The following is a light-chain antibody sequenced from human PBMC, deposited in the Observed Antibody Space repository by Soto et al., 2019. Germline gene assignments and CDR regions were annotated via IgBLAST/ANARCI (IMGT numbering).Light chain of an antibody. CDR2: WAS. CDR1: QSVLYSSNNKNY. V-gene: IGKV4-1*01. J-gene: IGKJ2*01. CDR3: QQYESTPPT. Sequence: DIVMTQSPDSLAVSLGERATINCKSSQSVLYSSNNKNYLAWYQQRQGQPPKLLIYWASTRESGVPDRFSGSGSGTDFTLPITSLQAEDVAVYYCQQYESTPPTFGQGTKLEIK.